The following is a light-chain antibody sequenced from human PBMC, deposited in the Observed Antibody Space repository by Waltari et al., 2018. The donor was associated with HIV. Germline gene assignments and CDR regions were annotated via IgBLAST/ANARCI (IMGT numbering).Light chain of an antibody. CDR1: SLRNYH. V-gene: IGLV3-19*01. CDR3: NSRDSSGNHVL. Sequence: SSELTQDPAVSVALGQTVRITCQGGSLRNYHATWYQQKPGQAPVLVSYGKNNRPSGIHDRFSGSSSRNTASLTITGAQAEDEADYYCNSRDSSGNHVLFGGGTKLTVL. CDR2: GKN. J-gene: IGLJ2*01.